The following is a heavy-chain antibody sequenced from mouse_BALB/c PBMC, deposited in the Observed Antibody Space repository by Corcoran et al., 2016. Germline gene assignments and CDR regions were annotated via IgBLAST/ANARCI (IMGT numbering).Heavy chain of an antibody. J-gene: IGHJ4*01. Sequence: QIQLVQSGPELKKPGETVKISCKASGYTFTNYGMNWVKQAPGKGLKWMGWINTYTGEPTYADDFNGRFAFSLETSASTAYLQINNLKNEDTATYFCAREPYAMDYWVQGTSVTVSS. V-gene: IGHV9-3-1*01. CDR2: INTYTGEP. CDR1: GYTFTNYG. CDR3: AREPYAMDY.